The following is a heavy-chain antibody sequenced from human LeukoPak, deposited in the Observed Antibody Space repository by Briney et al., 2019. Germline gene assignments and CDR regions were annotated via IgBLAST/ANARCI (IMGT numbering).Heavy chain of an antibody. D-gene: IGHD1-7*01. J-gene: IGHJ4*02. V-gene: IGHV3-48*03. CDR1: GFTFSNHA. CDR3: ATDLTGTTYDY. Sequence: PGGSLRLSCTASGFTFSNHAMTWVRQAPEKGLEWVGYISSSGSAIYYGDSVKGRFTISRDNAKNSLYLQMDSLRAEDTAVYYCATDLTGTTYDYWGQGSLVTVSS. CDR2: ISSSGSAI.